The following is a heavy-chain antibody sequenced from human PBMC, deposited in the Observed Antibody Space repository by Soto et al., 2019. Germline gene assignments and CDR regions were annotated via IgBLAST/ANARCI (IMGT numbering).Heavy chain of an antibody. J-gene: IGHJ6*02. Sequence: VGSLRLSCAASGFTFSSYAMSWVRQAPGKGLEWVSAISGSGGSTYYADSVKGRFTISRDNSKNTLYLQMNSLRAEDTAVYYCAKGNVDIVATISYYYYYGMDVWGQGTTVTVSS. CDR2: ISGSGGST. CDR1: GFTFSSYA. CDR3: AKGNVDIVATISYYYYYGMDV. D-gene: IGHD5-12*01. V-gene: IGHV3-23*01.